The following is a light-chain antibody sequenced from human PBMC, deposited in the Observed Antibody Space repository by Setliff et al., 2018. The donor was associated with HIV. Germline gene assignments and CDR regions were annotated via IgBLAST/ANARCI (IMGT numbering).Light chain of an antibody. V-gene: IGLV2-14*01. CDR1: SSDVGNYNY. Sequence: SALTQPASVSGSPGQSITISCTGTSSDVGNYNYVSWYQQHPGKAPKLMIYEVTYRPSGVSNRFSGSKSGNTASLTISGLQAEDEADYYCSSYTTNTTVVFGTGTKVTVL. CDR3: SSYTTNTTVV. J-gene: IGLJ1*01. CDR2: EVT.